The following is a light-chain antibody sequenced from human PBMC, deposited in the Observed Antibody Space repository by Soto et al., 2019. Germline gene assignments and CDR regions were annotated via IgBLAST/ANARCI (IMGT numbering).Light chain of an antibody. Sequence: ILMTQSPATLSVSPGERTTLXXRASKNIYSNVAGYQQRPGQPPRXLIYRASTRATGISARFSGSGSGTEFTLTISSLQSEDFAVYYCQQYHNWPITFGQGTRLEIK. J-gene: IGKJ5*01. CDR1: KNIYSN. CDR2: RAS. CDR3: QQYHNWPIT. V-gene: IGKV3-15*01.